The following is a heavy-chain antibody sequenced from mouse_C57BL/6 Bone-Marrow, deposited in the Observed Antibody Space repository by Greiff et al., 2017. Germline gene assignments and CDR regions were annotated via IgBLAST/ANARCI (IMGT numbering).Heavy chain of an antibody. CDR3: ARPSDYYGSSYWYFDV. CDR1: GYTFTDYY. J-gene: IGHJ1*03. Sequence: VQLKESGPVLVKPGASVKMSCKASGYTFTDYYMNWVKQSHGKSLEWIGVINPYNGGTSYNQKFKGKATLTVDKSSSTAYMELNSLTSEDSAVYYCARPSDYYGSSYWYFDVWGTGTTVTVSS. V-gene: IGHV1-19*01. CDR2: INPYNGGT. D-gene: IGHD1-1*01.